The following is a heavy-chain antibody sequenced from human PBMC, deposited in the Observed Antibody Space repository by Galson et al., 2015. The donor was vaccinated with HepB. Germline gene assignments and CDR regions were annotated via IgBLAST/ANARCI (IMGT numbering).Heavy chain of an antibody. V-gene: IGHV4-34*01. Sequence: SETLSLTCAVYGGSFSGYYWSWIRQPPGKGLEWIGEINHSGSTNYNPSLKSRVTISVDTSKNQFSLKLSSVTAADTAVYYCARGGQQWLVRTAGAPLDYWGQGALVTVSS. CDR2: INHSGST. CDR3: ARGGQQWLVRTAGAPLDY. J-gene: IGHJ4*02. CDR1: GGSFSGYY. D-gene: IGHD6-19*01.